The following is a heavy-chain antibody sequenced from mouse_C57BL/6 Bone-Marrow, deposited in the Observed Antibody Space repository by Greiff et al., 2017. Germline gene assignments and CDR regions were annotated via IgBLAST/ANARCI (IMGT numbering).Heavy chain of an antibody. Sequence: EVKLMESGEGLVKPGGSLKLSCAASGFTFSSYAMSWVRQTPEKRLEWVAYISSGGDYIYYADTVKGRFTISRDNARNTLYLQMSSLKSEDTAMXYCTRGYYGSSLNYYAMDYWGQGTSVTVSS. CDR3: TRGYYGSSLNYYAMDY. CDR1: GFTFSSYA. CDR2: ISSGGDYI. V-gene: IGHV5-9-1*02. D-gene: IGHD1-1*01. J-gene: IGHJ4*01.